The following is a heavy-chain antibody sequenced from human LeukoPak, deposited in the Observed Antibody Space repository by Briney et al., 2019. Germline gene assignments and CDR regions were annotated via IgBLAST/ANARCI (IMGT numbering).Heavy chain of an antibody. CDR2: INHSGST. J-gene: IGHJ4*02. CDR3: ARGLAHHFDY. V-gene: IGHV4-34*01. CDR1: GGSISSYY. Sequence: SETLSLTCTVSGGSISSYYWSWIRQPPGKGLEWIGEINHSGSTNYNPSLKSRVTISVDTSKNQFSLKLSSVTAADTAVYYCARGLAHHFDYWGQGTLVTVSS.